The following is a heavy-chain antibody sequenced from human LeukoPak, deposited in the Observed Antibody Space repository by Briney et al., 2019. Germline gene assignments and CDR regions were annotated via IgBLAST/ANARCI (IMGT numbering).Heavy chain of an antibody. CDR2: TYLSGSI. D-gene: IGHD2-2*02. V-gene: IGHV4-38-2*01. CDR1: DYSISSGHY. J-gene: IGHJ3*02. CDR3: ARHCGSSTSYYNAFDI. Sequence: PSETLSLTCVVSDYSISSGHYWGWIRQPPGKGLEWIGSTYLSGSIYYNPSLKSRVTISVDTSKNQFSLKLSSVTAADTAVYYCARHCGSSTSYYNAFDIWGQGTMVTVSS.